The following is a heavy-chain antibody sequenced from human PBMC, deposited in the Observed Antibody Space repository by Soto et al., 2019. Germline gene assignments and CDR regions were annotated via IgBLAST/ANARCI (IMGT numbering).Heavy chain of an antibody. CDR1: GYTFTSYG. CDR3: ARDVVEDYDILTVYYRPDAFDI. Sequence: QVQLVQSGAEVKKPGASVKVSCKASGYTFTSYGISWVRQAPGQGLEWMGWISAYNGNTNYAQKLQGRVTMTTDTSTSPAYMELRSLRSDDTAVYYCARDVVEDYDILTVYYRPDAFDIWGQGTMVTVSS. D-gene: IGHD3-9*01. V-gene: IGHV1-18*01. J-gene: IGHJ3*02. CDR2: ISAYNGNT.